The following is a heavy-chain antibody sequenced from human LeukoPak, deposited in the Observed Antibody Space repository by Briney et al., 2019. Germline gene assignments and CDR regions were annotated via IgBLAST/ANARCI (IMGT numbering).Heavy chain of an antibody. Sequence: GGSLRLSCAASGFTFSSYEMNWVRQAPGKGLEWVSYISSSGSTIYYADSVKGRFTISRDNAKNSLYLQMNSLRAEDTAVYYCAREGPTTVTTDYWGQGTLVTVSS. V-gene: IGHV3-48*03. D-gene: IGHD4-17*01. J-gene: IGHJ4*02. CDR2: ISSSGSTI. CDR1: GFTFSSYE. CDR3: AREGPTTVTTDY.